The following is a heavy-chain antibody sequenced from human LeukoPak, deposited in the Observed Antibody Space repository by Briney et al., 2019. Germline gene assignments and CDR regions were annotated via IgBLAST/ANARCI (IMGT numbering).Heavy chain of an antibody. CDR2: IYTNGST. D-gene: IGHD2-2*01. Sequence: SETLSLTCTVSGGSISSYYWSWIRQPAGKGLEWIGRIYTNGSTSYNPSLKSRVTMSVDTSKNQFSLKLSSVTAADTAVYYCARESRSGTSRYYYGMDVWGQGTTVTVSS. CDR1: GGSISSYY. V-gene: IGHV4-4*07. J-gene: IGHJ6*02. CDR3: ARESRSGTSRYYYGMDV.